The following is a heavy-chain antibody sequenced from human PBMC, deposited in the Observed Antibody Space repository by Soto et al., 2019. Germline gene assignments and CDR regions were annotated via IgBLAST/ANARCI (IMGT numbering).Heavy chain of an antibody. D-gene: IGHD4-17*01. CDR1: GGSISSYY. Sequence: LSLTCTVSGGSISSYYWSWIRQPPGKGLEWIGYIYYSGSTNYNPSLKSRVTISVDTSKNQFSLKLSSVTAADTAVYYCARRYGASFDDWGQGTLVTVSS. CDR2: IYYSGST. CDR3: ARRYGASFDD. V-gene: IGHV4-59*01. J-gene: IGHJ4*02.